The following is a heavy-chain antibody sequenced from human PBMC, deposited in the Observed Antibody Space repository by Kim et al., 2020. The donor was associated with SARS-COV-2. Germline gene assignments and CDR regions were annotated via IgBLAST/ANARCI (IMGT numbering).Heavy chain of an antibody. V-gene: IGHV3-30-3*01. CDR2: ISYDGSNK. J-gene: IGHJ5*02. CDR3: ARSLRFLEWLLSGEFDP. D-gene: IGHD3-3*01. CDR1: GFTFSSYA. Sequence: GGSLRLSCAASGFTFSSYAMHWVRQAPGKGLEWVAVISYDGSNKYYADSVKGRFIISRDNSKNTLYLQMNSLRAGDTAVYYCARSLRFLEWLLSGEFDPWGQGTLVTVSS.